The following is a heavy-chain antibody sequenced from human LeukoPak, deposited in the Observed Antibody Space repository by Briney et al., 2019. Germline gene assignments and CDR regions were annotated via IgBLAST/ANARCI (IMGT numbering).Heavy chain of an antibody. D-gene: IGHD6-19*01. Sequence: PGGSLRLSCAASGFTFSSYWMSWVRQAPGKGLEWVANIKQDGSEKYYADSVKGRFTISRDNSKNTLYLQMNSLRAEDTAVYYCAKHSSGWTNTDYDGMDVWGQGTTVTVSS. CDR3: AKHSSGWTNTDYDGMDV. CDR1: GFTFSSYW. CDR2: IKQDGSEK. J-gene: IGHJ6*02. V-gene: IGHV3-7*01.